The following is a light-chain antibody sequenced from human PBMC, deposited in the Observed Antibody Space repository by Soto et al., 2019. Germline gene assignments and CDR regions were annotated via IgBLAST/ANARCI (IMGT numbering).Light chain of an antibody. CDR1: QNIHNH. CDR2: GAS. J-gene: IGKJ1*01. V-gene: IGKV3-20*01. Sequence: EKLMSQSPATLSVSPGERVTLSCRASQNIHNHMSWFLQKPGQAPRLLIYGASSRATGIPDRFTGSGSGTDFTLTISRLEPEDFAVFYCHQYGSSPQTFGQGTKVDIK. CDR3: HQYGSSPQT.